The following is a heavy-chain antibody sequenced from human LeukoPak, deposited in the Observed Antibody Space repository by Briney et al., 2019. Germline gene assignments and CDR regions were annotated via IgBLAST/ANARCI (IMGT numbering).Heavy chain of an antibody. V-gene: IGHV3-23*01. J-gene: IGHJ4*02. Sequence: PGGSLRLSCAASGVTFSSYSMNWVRQAPGKGLEWISCISPSGDITYYADSVKGRFTISRDNSKNTLYLEVISLPAEDTAVYYCAKDDAWIRFGEWSQGTLVTVSS. D-gene: IGHD3-10*01. CDR3: AKDDAWIRFGE. CDR2: ISPSGDIT. CDR1: GVTFSSYS.